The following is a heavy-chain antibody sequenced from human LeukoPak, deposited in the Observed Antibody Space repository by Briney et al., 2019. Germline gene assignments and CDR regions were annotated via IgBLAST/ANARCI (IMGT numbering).Heavy chain of an antibody. CDR3: AREKNDFWSAYYYYMDV. Sequence: PGGSLRLSCAASGFTFSSYSMNWVRQAPGKGLEWVSSISSSSSYIYYADSVKGRFTISRDNAKNSLYLQMNSLRAEDTAVYYCAREKNDFWSAYYYYMDVWGKGTTVTVSS. J-gene: IGHJ6*03. CDR2: ISSSSSYI. V-gene: IGHV3-21*01. CDR1: GFTFSSYS. D-gene: IGHD3-3*01.